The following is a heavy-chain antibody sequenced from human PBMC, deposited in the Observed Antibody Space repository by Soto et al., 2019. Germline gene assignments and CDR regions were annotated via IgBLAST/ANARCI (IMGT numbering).Heavy chain of an antibody. D-gene: IGHD6-13*01. J-gene: IGHJ6*02. Sequence: AAVEVSCKASGYTFTSYDINWVRQATGQGLEWMGWMNPNCGNTGYAQKFQGRVTMTRNTSISTAYMELSSLRSEDTAVYYCATGPVRVAAAGKSFSYYYGMDVWGQGTTVTVSS. CDR1: GYTFTSYD. CDR2: MNPNCGNT. V-gene: IGHV1-8*01. CDR3: ATGPVRVAAAGKSFSYYYGMDV.